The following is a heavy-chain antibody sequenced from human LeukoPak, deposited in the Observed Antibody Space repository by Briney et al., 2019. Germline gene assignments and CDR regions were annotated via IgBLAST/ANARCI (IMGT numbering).Heavy chain of an antibody. J-gene: IGHJ4*02. V-gene: IGHV1-69*04. Sequence: SVKVSCKASGGTFSSYAISWVRQAPGLGLEWMGRIIPILGIANYAQKFQGRVTITADKSTSTAYMELSSLRSEDTAVYYCASLEGLDYWGQGTLVTVSS. CDR2: IIPILGIA. CDR3: ASLEGLDY. D-gene: IGHD5-24*01. CDR1: GGTFSSYA.